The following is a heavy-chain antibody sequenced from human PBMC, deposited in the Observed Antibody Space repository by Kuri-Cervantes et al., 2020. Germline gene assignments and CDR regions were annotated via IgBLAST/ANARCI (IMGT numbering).Heavy chain of an antibody. Sequence: GSLRLSCAVYGGSFSGYYWSWIRQPPGKGLEWIGEINHSGSTNYNPSLKSRVTISVDTSKNQFSLKLSSVTAADTAIYYCARDLWLQLDYWGQGALVTVSS. J-gene: IGHJ4*02. CDR1: GGSFSGYY. CDR2: INHSGST. V-gene: IGHV4-34*01. CDR3: ARDLWLQLDY. D-gene: IGHD5-24*01.